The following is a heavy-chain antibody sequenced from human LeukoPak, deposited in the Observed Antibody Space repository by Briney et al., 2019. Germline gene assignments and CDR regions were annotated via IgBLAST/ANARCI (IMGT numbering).Heavy chain of an antibody. CDR3: ARGWLSETTVLTPYNY. D-gene: IGHD4-23*01. J-gene: IGHJ4*02. CDR1: GGTFSSYA. V-gene: IGHV1-69*13. Sequence: ASVKVSCKASGGTFSSYAISWVRQAPGQGLEWMGGIIPIFGTANYAQKFQGRVTITADESTSTAYMELSSLRSEDTAVYYCARGWLSETTVLTPYNYWGRGTLVSVSS. CDR2: IIPIFGTA.